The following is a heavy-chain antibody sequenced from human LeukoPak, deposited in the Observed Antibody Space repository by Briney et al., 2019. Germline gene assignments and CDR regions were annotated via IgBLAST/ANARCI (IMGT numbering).Heavy chain of an antibody. Sequence: ASVKVSCKASGGTFSSYAISWVRQAPGQGLEWMGRIIPILGIANYAQKFQGRVTITADKSTSTAYMELSSLRSEDTAVYYCARDHWQVYHDSSGYKYYYGMDVWGQGTTVTVSS. V-gene: IGHV1-69*04. CDR3: ARDHWQVYHDSSGYKYYYGMDV. CDR2: IIPILGIA. J-gene: IGHJ6*02. D-gene: IGHD3-22*01. CDR1: GGTFSSYA.